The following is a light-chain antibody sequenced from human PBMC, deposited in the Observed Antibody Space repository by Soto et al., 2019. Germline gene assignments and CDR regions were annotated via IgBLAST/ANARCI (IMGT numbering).Light chain of an antibody. J-gene: IGLJ2*01. V-gene: IGLV1-44*01. CDR3: EACIDSLYGAL. CDR2: NND. CDR1: SSNIGANP. Sequence: QSPLTQPPSASGTPGQRVTISCSGSSSNIGANPVNWYQQLPGTAPKLLIYNNDQRPSGVPDRFSASESGTSASLAISGLRSEDEADYYCEACIDSLYGALFGGGTQLTGL.